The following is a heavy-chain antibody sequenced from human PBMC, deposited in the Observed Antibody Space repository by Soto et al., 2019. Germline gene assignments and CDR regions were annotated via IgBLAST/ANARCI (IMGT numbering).Heavy chain of an antibody. J-gene: IGHJ6*03. V-gene: IGHV4-4*02. Sequence: SETLSLTCAVSSGSISSSNWWSWVRQPPGKGLEWIGSIYYSGSTYYNPSLKSRVTISVDTSKNQFSLKLSSVTAADTAMYYCASLSYGRDYYYYYYMDVWGKGTTVTVSS. CDR1: SGSISSSNW. D-gene: IGHD5-18*01. CDR3: ASLSYGRDYYYYYYMDV. CDR2: IYYSGST.